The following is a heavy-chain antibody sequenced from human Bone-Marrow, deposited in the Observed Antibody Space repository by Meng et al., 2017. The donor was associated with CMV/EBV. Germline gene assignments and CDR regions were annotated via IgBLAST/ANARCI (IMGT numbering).Heavy chain of an antibody. V-gene: IGHV3-69-1*01. D-gene: IGHD3-22*01. CDR3: AGDSSGYHLDY. CDR2: ISSSSTI. CDR1: GFTFSDYY. Sequence: GGSLRLSCAASGFTFSDYYMNWVRQAPGKGLEWVSSISSSSTIYYADSVKGRFTISRDNAKNSLYLQMNSLRAEDTAVYYCAGDSSGYHLDYWGQRTLVTVSS. J-gene: IGHJ4*02.